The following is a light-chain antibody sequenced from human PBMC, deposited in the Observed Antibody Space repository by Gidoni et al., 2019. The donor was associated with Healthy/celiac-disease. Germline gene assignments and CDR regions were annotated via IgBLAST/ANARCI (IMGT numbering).Light chain of an antibody. CDR1: NIGSKS. CDR2: DDS. J-gene: IGLJ3*02. CDR3: QVWDSSSDHRWV. Sequence: SYVLTQPSSVSVAPGQTARITCGGNNIGSKSVHWYQQKPGQAPVLVVYDDSARPSWIPERFSGSNSANTATLTISRVEAGDEADYYCQVWDSSSDHRWVFGGGTKLTVL. V-gene: IGLV3-21*02.